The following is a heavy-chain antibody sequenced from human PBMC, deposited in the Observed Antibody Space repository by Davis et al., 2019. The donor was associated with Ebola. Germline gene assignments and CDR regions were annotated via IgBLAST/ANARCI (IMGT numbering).Heavy chain of an antibody. J-gene: IGHJ4*02. CDR3: ARFAYGEARDY. CDR2: NYYSGST. Sequence: SETLSLTCTVSGASISSGGYYWSWIRQHPGKGLERIGYNYYSGSTYYNPSLKSRVTIAVDTSKNQFSLKLSSVTAAATAVYYCARFAYGEARDYWGQGTLVTVSS. CDR1: GASISSGGYY. D-gene: IGHD4-17*01. V-gene: IGHV4-31*03.